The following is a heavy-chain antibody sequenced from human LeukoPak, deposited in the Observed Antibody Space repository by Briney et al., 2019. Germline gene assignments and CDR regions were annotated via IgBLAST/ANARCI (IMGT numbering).Heavy chain of an antibody. J-gene: IGHJ4*02. CDR1: GFTFSSYE. D-gene: IGHD5-18*01. V-gene: IGHV3-48*03. Sequence: GGSLRLSCAASGFTFSSYEMNWVRQAPGKGLEWVSYISSSGSTIYYADSVKGRFTISRDNAKNSLYLQMNSLRAEDTAVYYCAREDGYGYVGYFDYWGQGTLVTVSS. CDR3: AREDGYGYVGYFDY. CDR2: ISSSGSTI.